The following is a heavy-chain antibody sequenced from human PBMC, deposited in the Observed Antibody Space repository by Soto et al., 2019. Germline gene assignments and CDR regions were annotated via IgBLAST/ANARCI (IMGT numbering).Heavy chain of an antibody. CDR1: GGSFSGYY. Sequence: SETLSLTCAVYGGSFSGYYWSWIRQPPGKGLEWIGEINHSGSTNYNPSLKSRVTISVDTSKNQFSLKLSSVTAADTAVYYCARAPRTIEYSSSSERYLAASYYYYGMDVRGQGTTVTVSS. J-gene: IGHJ6*02. CDR2: INHSGST. CDR3: ARAPRTIEYSSSSERYLAASYYYYGMDV. V-gene: IGHV4-34*01. D-gene: IGHD6-6*01.